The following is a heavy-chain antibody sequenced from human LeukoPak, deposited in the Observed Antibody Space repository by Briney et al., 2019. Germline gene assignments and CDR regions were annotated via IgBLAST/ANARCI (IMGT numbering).Heavy chain of an antibody. D-gene: IGHD1-26*01. CDR1: GGSISSSSYY. CDR2: IYYSGST. V-gene: IGHV4-61*05. CDR3: ARTRPLGRLFRGSYFY. Sequence: SETLSLTCTVSGGSISSSSYYWGWIRQPPGKGLEWIGYIYYSGSTNYNPSLKSRVTISVDTSKNQFSLKLSSVTAADTAVYYCARTRPLGRLFRGSYFYWGQGTLVTVSS. J-gene: IGHJ4*02.